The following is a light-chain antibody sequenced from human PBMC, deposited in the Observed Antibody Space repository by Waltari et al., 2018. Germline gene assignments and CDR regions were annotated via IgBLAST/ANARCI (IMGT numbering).Light chain of an antibody. Sequence: EIQMTQSPSSLSASVGDTVTITCRASQSIGTYVNWYQHKPGTAPKVLIYAASSLHSGVPARFSGSASGTDFTLTIISLQPDEFGTYYCQQSKITPWTFGQGTKVEIK. CDR2: AAS. V-gene: IGKV1-39*01. CDR3: QQSKITPWT. J-gene: IGKJ1*01. CDR1: QSIGTY.